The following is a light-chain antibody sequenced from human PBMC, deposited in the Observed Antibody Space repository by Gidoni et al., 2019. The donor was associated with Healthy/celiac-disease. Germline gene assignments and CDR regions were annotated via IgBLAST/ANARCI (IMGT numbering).Light chain of an antibody. CDR2: LNSDGSH. J-gene: IGLJ3*02. Sequence: QLVLTQSPSASASLGASVKLTCTLSSGHSSYAIAWHQQQPEKGPRYLMKLNSDGSHSKGDGIPDRFPGSSSGAERCLTISSLQSEDEADYHCQTWGTGPWVFGGGTKLXV. V-gene: IGLV4-69*01. CDR1: SGHSSYA. CDR3: QTWGTGPWV.